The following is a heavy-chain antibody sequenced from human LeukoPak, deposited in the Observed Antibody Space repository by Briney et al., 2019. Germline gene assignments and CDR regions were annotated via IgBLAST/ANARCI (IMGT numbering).Heavy chain of an antibody. CDR2: ISSSSSYI. J-gene: IGHJ2*01. V-gene: IGHV3-21*01. CDR1: GGSISSDN. Sequence: ETLSLTCAVSGGSISSDNWWSWVRQAPGKGLEWVSSISSSSSYIYYADSVKGRFTISRDNAKNSLYLQMNSLRAEDTAVYYCASSPYSSGWTPAYWYFDLWGRGTLVTVSS. CDR3: ASSPYSSGWTPAYWYFDL. D-gene: IGHD6-19*01.